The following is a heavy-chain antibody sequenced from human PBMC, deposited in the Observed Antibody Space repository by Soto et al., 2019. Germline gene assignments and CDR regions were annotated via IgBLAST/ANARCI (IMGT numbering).Heavy chain of an antibody. Sequence: PXGSLWLSCAASGFTFSRDAMHWVRQAPGKGLEWVAVISYHGKKTYYADSVQGRFTISRDNSKNTLYLQMNSLGLEDTAVYYCARDEGYGSNSGWYFDLWGRGPLVTVSS. CDR1: GFTFSRDA. D-gene: IGHD2-2*01. CDR3: ARDEGYGSNSGWYFDL. CDR2: ISYHGKKT. V-gene: IGHV3-30*04. J-gene: IGHJ2*01.